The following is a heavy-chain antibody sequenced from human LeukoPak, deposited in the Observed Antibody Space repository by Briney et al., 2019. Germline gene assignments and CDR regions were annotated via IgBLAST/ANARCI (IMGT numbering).Heavy chain of an antibody. J-gene: IGHJ4*02. D-gene: IGHD3-10*01. V-gene: IGHV3-30*02. CDR3: AKDRVFELWFEEASPYYFDY. Sequence: GGSLRLSCAASGFTFSVYGMHWVRQAPGKGLEWVTYTLSDGSFSYYADSVKGRFTISKDNSKNTLYLQMNTLRPEDTAVYYCAKDRVFELWFEEASPYYFDYWGQGTLVTVSS. CDR1: GFTFSVYG. CDR2: TLSDGSFS.